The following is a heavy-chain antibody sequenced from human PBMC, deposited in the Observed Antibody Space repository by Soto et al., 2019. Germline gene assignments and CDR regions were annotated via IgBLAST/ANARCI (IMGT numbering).Heavy chain of an antibody. CDR2: MYNSGFS. V-gene: IGHV4-59*01. CDR1: GGSINSYY. J-gene: IGHJ4*02. Sequence: QVQLPQSGPGLVTASATLSLTCTVSGGSINSYYWSWIRQPPGKGLEWIGYMYNSGFSNYHPSLHSRITISLDTSKIQFSLMLNSVTAAHTAVYYCARDRTNSMDRSVYGYFDYWGQGTLVTVSS. D-gene: IGHD4-17*01. CDR3: ARDRTNSMDRSVYGYFDY.